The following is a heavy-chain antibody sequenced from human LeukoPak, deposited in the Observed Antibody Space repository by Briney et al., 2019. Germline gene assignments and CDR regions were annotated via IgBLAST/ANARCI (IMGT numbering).Heavy chain of an antibody. J-gene: IGHJ4*02. CDR3: ARVKSSSWYAVHY. D-gene: IGHD6-13*01. CDR1: GYTFTGYY. V-gene: IGHV1-2*02. Sequence: ASVKVSCKASGYTFTGYYMHWVRQAPGQGLEWMGWISPNSGGTNYAQKFQGRVTMTRDTSISTAYMELSRLRSDDTAVYYCARVKSSSWYAVHYWGQGTLVTVSS. CDR2: ISPNSGGT.